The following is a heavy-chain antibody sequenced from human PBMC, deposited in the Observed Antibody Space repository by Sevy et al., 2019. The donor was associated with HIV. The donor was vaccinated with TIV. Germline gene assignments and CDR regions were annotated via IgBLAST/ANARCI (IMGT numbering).Heavy chain of an antibody. Sequence: ASVKVSCKASGGTFSSYAISWVRQAPGQGLEWMGGIIPIFGTANYAQKFQGRVTITADESTSTAYMELSSLRSEDTAVYYCARYGRGLYCGADCYFRSSNWFDPWGQGTLVTVSS. V-gene: IGHV1-69*13. D-gene: IGHD2-21*02. J-gene: IGHJ5*02. CDR2: IIPIFGTA. CDR1: GGTFSSYA. CDR3: ARYGRGLYCGADCYFRSSNWFDP.